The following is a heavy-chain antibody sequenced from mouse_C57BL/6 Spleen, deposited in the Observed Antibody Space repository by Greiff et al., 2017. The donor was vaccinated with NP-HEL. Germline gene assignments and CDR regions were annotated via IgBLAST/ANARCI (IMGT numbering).Heavy chain of an antibody. CDR2: INPNNGGT. D-gene: IGHD2-12*01. V-gene: IGHV1-22*01. J-gene: IGHJ4*01. CDR1: GYTFTDYN. Sequence: EVMLVESGPELVKPGASVKMSCKASGYTFTDYNMHWVKQSHGKSLEWIGYINPNNGGTSYNQKFKGKATLTVNKSSSTAYMELRSLTSEDSAVYYCARGSYYSGYYAMDYWGQGTSVTVSS. CDR3: ARGSYYSGYYAMDY.